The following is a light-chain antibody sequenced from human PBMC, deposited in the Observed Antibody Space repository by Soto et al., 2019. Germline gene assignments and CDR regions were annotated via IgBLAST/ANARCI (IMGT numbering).Light chain of an antibody. CDR2: EAS. J-gene: IGKJ1*01. Sequence: DIQVTQSPSTLSASVGDRVTITCRASQSINNWLAWYQQKPGKAPKLLIYEASSLQSGVPSRFSGSGSGTDFTLTISSLQPDDFATYYCQQYNRYWTFGQGTKVDIK. CDR1: QSINNW. V-gene: IGKV1-5*03. CDR3: QQYNRYWT.